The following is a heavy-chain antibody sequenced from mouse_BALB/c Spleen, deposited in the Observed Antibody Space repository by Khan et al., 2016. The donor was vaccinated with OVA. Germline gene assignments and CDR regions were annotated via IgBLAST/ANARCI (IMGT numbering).Heavy chain of an antibody. CDR3: ARDGSRYNYAMDY. V-gene: IGHV3-2*02. J-gene: IGHJ4*01. CDR1: GYSITSDYA. CDR2: ISYSGST. D-gene: IGHD2-3*01. Sequence: EVKLEESGPGLVKPSQSLSLTCTVTGYSITSDYAWNWIRQFPGNKLEWMGYISYSGSTNYNPALKSRISITRDTSKNQFFLQLNSVTTEDTATYYCARDGSRYNYAMDYWGQGTTLTVSS.